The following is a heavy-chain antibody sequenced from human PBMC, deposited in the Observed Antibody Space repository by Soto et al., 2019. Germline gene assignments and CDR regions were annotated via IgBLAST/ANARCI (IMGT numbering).Heavy chain of an antibody. CDR1: GFTFSSFE. D-gene: IGHD6-6*01. CDR3: ARATYSSSYYFDS. Sequence: EVQLGESGGGLVQPGGSLRLSCAASGFTFSSFEMNWVRQAPGKGLEWVSKIGSSGSTIWYADSVKGRFTISRDNATNSLYLQMNSLRGDDTAVYYCARATYSSSYYFDSWCQGTLVTVSS. CDR2: IGSSGSTI. J-gene: IGHJ4*02. V-gene: IGHV3-48*03.